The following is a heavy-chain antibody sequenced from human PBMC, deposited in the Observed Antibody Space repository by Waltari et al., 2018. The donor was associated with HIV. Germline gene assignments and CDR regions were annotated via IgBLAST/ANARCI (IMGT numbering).Heavy chain of an antibody. D-gene: IGHD2-2*02. V-gene: IGHV3-66*02. CDR3: ASYPPYRPSV. Sequence: EVQLVESGGGWVQPGGSLSLSCSVSGFTVTSHYLRWVRQAPAKGLEWVSVIYSGGSTNYADSVKGRFTISRDNSKNTLYLQMNSLRPEDTAVYYCASYPPYRPSVWGQGTMVTVSS. CDR2: IYSGGST. J-gene: IGHJ3*01. CDR1: GFTVTSHY.